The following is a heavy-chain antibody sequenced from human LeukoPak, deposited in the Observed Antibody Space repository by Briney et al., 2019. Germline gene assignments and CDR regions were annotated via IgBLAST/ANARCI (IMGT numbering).Heavy chain of an antibody. CDR2: ISAYNGDT. V-gene: IGHV1-18*01. CDR1: GYTFTTYV. Sequence: ASVKVSCKASGYTFTTYVISWVRQAPGQGLEWMGWISAYNGDTNYAQKLQGRVTMTTDTSTSTAYMELRSLRSDDTAVYYCARQLHYPIAVVGHYYFDYWGQGTLVTVSS. J-gene: IGHJ4*02. D-gene: IGHD6-19*01. CDR3: ARQLHYPIAVVGHYYFDY.